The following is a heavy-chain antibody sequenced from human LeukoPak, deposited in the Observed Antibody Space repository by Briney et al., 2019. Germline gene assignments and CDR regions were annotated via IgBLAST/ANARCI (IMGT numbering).Heavy chain of an antibody. CDR1: GGPFSGYY. J-gene: IGHJ4*02. V-gene: IGHV4-34*01. CDR2: INHSGST. Sequence: PSETLSLTCAVYGGPFSGYYWSWIRQPAGKGLEWIGEINHSGSTNYNPSLKSRVTISVDTSKNQFSLKLSSVTAADTAVYYCARGPDVGDYWGQGTLVTVSS. CDR3: ARGPDVGDY. D-gene: IGHD1-26*01.